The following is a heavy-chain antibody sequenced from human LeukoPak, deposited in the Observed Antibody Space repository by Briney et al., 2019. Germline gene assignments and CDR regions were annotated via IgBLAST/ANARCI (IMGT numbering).Heavy chain of an antibody. J-gene: IGHJ6*03. D-gene: IGHD6-13*01. V-gene: IGHV3-15*01. Sequence: PGGSLRLSCAASGFTFSNAWMSWVRQAPGKGLEWVGRIKSKTDGGTTDYAAPVKGRFTISRDDSKNTLYLQMNSLKTEDTAVYYCTTDPAAAGAYYYYYMDVWGKGTTVTLSS. CDR2: IKSKTDGGTT. CDR3: TTDPAAAGAYYYYYMDV. CDR1: GFTFSNAW.